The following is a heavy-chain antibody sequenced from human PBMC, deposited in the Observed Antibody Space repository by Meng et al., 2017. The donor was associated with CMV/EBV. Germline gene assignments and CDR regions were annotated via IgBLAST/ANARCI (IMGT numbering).Heavy chain of an antibody. D-gene: IGHD3-16*01. V-gene: IGHV3-30-3*01. CDR3: VSFHRGEIYYGMDV. CDR2: ISYDGSNK. J-gene: IGHJ6*02. CDR1: GFTFSSYA. Sequence: LSLTCAASGFTFSSYAMHWVRQAPGKGLEWVAVISYDGSNKYYADSVKGRFTISRDNAKNSLYLQMNSLRAEDTAVYYCVSFHRGEIYYGMDVWGQGTTVTVSS.